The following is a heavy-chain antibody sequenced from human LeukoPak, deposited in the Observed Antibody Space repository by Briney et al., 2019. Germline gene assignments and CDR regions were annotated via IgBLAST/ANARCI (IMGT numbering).Heavy chain of an antibody. D-gene: IGHD3-10*01. J-gene: IGHJ5*02. CDR1: GDSISSGGYY. CDR3: ARRSSGSYDGRFDP. V-gene: IGHV4-31*03. CDR2: IYHSGST. Sequence: SETLSLTCTVSGDSISSGGYYWSWIRQLPGKGLEWIGYIYHSGSTYYNPSLGSRLTISIDTSKNQFSLELTSVTAADTAVYYCARRSSGSYDGRFDPWGLGTLVTVSS.